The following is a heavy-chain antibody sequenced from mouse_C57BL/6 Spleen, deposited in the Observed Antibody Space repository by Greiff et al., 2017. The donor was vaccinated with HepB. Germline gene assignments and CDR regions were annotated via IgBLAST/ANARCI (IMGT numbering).Heavy chain of an antibody. D-gene: IGHD1-1*01. Sequence: QVQLQQPGAELVRPGSSVKLSCKASGYTFTSYWMHWVKQRPIQGLEWIGNIDPSDSETHYNQKFKDKATLTVDKSSITAYMQLSSLTSEDSAVYYGARRGYGSGDYAMDYWGQGTSVTVSS. CDR1: GYTFTSYW. V-gene: IGHV1-52*01. J-gene: IGHJ4*01. CDR2: IDPSDSET. CDR3: ARRGYGSGDYAMDY.